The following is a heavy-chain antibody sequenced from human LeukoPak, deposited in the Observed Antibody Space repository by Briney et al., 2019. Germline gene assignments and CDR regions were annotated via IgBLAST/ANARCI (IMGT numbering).Heavy chain of an antibody. J-gene: IGHJ4*02. CDR2: ISWNSGSI. V-gene: IGHV3-9*01. CDR3: AKTDCSSTSCYVDY. Sequence: GGSLRLSCAASGFTFDDYAMHWVRQAPGKGLEWVSGISWNSGSIGYADSVKGRFTISRDNAKNSLYPQMNSLRAEDTALYYCAKTDCSSTSCYVDYRGQGTLVTVSS. D-gene: IGHD2-2*01. CDR1: GFTFDDYA.